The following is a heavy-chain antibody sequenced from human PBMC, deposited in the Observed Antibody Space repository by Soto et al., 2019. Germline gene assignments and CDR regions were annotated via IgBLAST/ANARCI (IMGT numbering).Heavy chain of an antibody. Sequence: PSETLSLTCTVSGGSISSYYWSWIRQPPGKGLEWIGYIYYSGSTNYNPSLKSRVTISVDTSKNQFSLKLSSVTAADTAVYYCARGGCSSTSCYAYRTSYYYYYMDVWGKGTTVTVSS. CDR2: IYYSGST. CDR1: GGSISSYY. D-gene: IGHD2-2*01. J-gene: IGHJ6*03. CDR3: ARGGCSSTSCYAYRTSYYYYYMDV. V-gene: IGHV4-59*08.